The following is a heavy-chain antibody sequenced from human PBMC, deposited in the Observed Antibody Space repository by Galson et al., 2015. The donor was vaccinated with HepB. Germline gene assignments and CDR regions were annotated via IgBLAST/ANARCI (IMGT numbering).Heavy chain of an antibody. V-gene: IGHV1-46*01. J-gene: IGHJ6*02. Sequence: SVKVSCKASGYTFTSYYMHWVRQAPGQGLEWMGIINPSGGSTSYAQKFQGRVTMTRDTSTSTVYMELSSLRSEDTAVYYCARDLIRRVYGMDVWGQGTTVTVSS. CDR2: INPSGGST. D-gene: IGHD2-21*01. CDR3: ARDLIRRVYGMDV. CDR1: GYTFTSYY.